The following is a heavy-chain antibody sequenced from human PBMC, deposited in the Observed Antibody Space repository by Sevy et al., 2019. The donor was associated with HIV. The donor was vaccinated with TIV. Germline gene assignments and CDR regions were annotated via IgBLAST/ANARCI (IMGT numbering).Heavy chain of an antibody. CDR3: ARDWGTPPTAILYYFDF. CDR2: ISYEGSNE. Sequence: GGSLRLSCAASTFTFGHYAMHWVRQAPGKGLQWVAGISYEGSNEYYTYSVKGRFTISRDNSKNTLNLEMNNRRVEETAIYYCARDWGTPPTAILYYFDFWGQGIPVTVSS. V-gene: IGHV3-30*04. CDR1: TFTFGHYA. J-gene: IGHJ4*02. D-gene: IGHD3-16*01.